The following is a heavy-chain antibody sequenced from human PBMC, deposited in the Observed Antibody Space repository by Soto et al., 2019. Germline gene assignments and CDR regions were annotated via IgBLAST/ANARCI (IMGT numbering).Heavy chain of an antibody. D-gene: IGHD2-2*01. CDR2: INGGNGNT. CDR1: GYTFTNYA. Sequence: QVQLVQSGAEVKKPGASVKVSCKASGYTFTNYAIHWVRQAPGQRLEWMGWINGGNGNTKYSQKFQGRVTITRDTSASTAYMELSSLISEDTAVYYCARDVSSYYNYGMDVWGQGTTATVSS. J-gene: IGHJ6*02. V-gene: IGHV1-3*01. CDR3: ARDVSSYYNYGMDV.